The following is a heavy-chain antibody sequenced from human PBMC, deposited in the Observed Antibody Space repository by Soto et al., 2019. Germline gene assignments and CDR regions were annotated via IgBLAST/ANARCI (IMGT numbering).Heavy chain of an antibody. J-gene: IGHJ4*02. CDR1: GFTVSSNY. Sequence: VGSLRLSCAASGFTVSSNYMSWVRQAPGKGLEWVSVIYSGGSTYYADSVKGRLTISRDNSKNTLYLQMNSLRAEDTAVYYCARGVHGYPYYFDYWGQGTLVTVSS. CDR2: IYSGGST. CDR3: ARGVHGYPYYFDY. D-gene: IGHD5-18*01. V-gene: IGHV3-53*01.